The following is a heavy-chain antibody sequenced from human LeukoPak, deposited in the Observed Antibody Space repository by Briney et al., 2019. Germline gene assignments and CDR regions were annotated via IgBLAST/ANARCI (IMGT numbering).Heavy chain of an antibody. CDR3: ARDHAFSYYYYYMDV. CDR1: GFTFNYYN. V-gene: IGHV3-21*06. D-gene: IGHD3-3*01. CDR2: ITSSGAYI. Sequence: GGSLRLSCAASGFTFNYYNMNWVRQAPGKALEWVSSITSSGAYIFYADSVRGRFTISRDNAKNSLYLQMNSLRAEDTAVYYCARDHAFSYYYYYMDVWGKGTTVTVSS. J-gene: IGHJ6*03.